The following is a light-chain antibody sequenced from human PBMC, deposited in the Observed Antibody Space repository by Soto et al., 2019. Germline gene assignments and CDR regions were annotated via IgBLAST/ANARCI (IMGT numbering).Light chain of an antibody. CDR2: GAS. CDR1: QSVSSN. V-gene: IGKV3-15*01. CDR3: QQYNNLPRT. J-gene: IGKJ1*01. Sequence: TVMSQKEPTRSVSPGERPTLSCMASQSVSSNLAWYQQKPGQAPRLLIYGASTRATGIPARFSGSGSGTEFTLTISSLQSEDFAVYYCQQYNNLPRTFGQGTNVDIK.